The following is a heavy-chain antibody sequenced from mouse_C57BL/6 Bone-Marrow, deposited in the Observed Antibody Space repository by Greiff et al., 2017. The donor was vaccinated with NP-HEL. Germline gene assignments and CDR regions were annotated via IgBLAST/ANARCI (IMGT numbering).Heavy chain of an antibody. CDR3: ARSLYGNSFYAMDY. CDR2: INPNNGGT. J-gene: IGHJ4*01. Sequence: VQLQQSGPELVKPGASVKMSCKASGYTFTDYNMHWVKQSHGKSLEWIGYINPNNGGTSYNQKFKGKATLTVNKSSSTAYMELRSLTSEDSAVYYCARSLYGNSFYAMDYWGQGTSVTVSS. D-gene: IGHD2-1*01. V-gene: IGHV1-22*01. CDR1: GYTFTDYN.